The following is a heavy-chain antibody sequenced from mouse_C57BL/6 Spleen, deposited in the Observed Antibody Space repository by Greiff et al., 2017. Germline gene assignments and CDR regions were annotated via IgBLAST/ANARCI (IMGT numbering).Heavy chain of an antibody. CDR1: GFTFSDYG. J-gene: IGHJ2*01. D-gene: IGHD1-1*01. CDR3: ARRGYGSSILFDY. V-gene: IGHV5-17*01. Sequence: EVMLVESGGGLVKLGGSLKLSCAASGFTFSDYGMHWVRQAPEKGLEWVAYISSGSSTIYYADTVKGRITISRDNAKNTLFLQMTSLKSEDTAMYYWARRGYGSSILFDYWGQGTTLTVSS. CDR2: ISSGSSTI.